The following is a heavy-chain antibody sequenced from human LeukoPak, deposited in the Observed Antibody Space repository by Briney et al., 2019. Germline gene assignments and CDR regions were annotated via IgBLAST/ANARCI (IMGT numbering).Heavy chain of an antibody. D-gene: IGHD1-26*01. Sequence: GTSLRLSCAGSGFDFSDYSMHWVRQAPGKGLEWVAFMSYDGSNEFHADSVKGRFTISRDNSKKTLYLQMNSLLSEDTAVYCCARGKGSGAYLIDYWGQGTLATVSS. CDR1: GFDFSDYS. CDR2: MSYDGSNE. J-gene: IGHJ4*02. CDR3: ARGKGSGAYLIDY. V-gene: IGHV3-30-3*01.